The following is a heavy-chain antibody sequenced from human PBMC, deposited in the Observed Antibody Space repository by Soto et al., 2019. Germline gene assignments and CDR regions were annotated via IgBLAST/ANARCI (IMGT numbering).Heavy chain of an antibody. CDR2: INHSGST. Sequence: SETLSLTCTVSGGSISSSSYFWGRIRQPPGKGLEWIGEINHSGSTNYNPSLKSRVTISVDTSKNQFSLKLSSVTAADTAVYYCARRYGGTFDYWGQGTLVTVSS. CDR1: GGSISSSSYF. J-gene: IGHJ4*02. CDR3: ARRYGGTFDY. V-gene: IGHV4-39*07. D-gene: IGHD2-15*01.